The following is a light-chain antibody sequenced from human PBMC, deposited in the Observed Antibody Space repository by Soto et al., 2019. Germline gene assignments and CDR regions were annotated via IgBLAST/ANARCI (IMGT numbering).Light chain of an antibody. CDR3: QQYNTWLWT. Sequence: EVVMTQSPATLSVSPGERVTLSCRASQSINAHLAWYQQKPGQAPRLLIHGASTRATGIPARFSGSGFGTEFILTISSLQSEDFAVYYCQQYNTWLWTFVQCTKVEIQ. V-gene: IGKV3-15*01. CDR2: GAS. CDR1: QSINAH. J-gene: IGKJ1*01.